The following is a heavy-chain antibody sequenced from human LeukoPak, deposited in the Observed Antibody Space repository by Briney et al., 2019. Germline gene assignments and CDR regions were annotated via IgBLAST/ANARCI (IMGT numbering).Heavy chain of an antibody. CDR2: ISWNSGSI. D-gene: IGHD6-13*01. CDR1: GFTFDDYA. Sequence: GGTLSLSCAASGFTFDDYAMHWVRQAPGQGLEWVSGISWNSGSIGYADSVKGRFTISRDNAKNSLYLQMNSLRAEDTALYYCAKVFDSSSWSITYYFDYWGQGTLVTVSS. V-gene: IGHV3-9*01. J-gene: IGHJ4*02. CDR3: AKVFDSSSWSITYYFDY.